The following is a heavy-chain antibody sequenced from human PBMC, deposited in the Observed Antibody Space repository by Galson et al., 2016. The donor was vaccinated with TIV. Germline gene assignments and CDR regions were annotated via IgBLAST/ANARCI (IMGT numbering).Heavy chain of an antibody. D-gene: IGHD1-1*01. J-gene: IGHJ4*02. CDR1: GVSLPTSGVG. V-gene: IGHV2-5*02. Sequence: PALVKPTQTLTLTCTFSGVSLPTSGVGVGWIRQPPGTALEWLALIYWDDEKRYSPSLKNRLTITKDTSKNQVVLTRTNMDPVDTATYYCSHRRGTRLLDPHYFDYWGQGTLVTVSS. CDR2: IYWDDEK. CDR3: SHRRGTRLLDPHYFDY.